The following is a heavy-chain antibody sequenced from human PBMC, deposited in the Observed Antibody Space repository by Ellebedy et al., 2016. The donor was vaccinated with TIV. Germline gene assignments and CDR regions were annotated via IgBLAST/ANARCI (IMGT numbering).Heavy chain of an antibody. CDR3: ARSGELDS. J-gene: IGHJ4*02. V-gene: IGHV3-23*01. Sequence: PGGSLRLSCAASGFAFSNYAMSWVRQAPGKGLEWVSPISGSGDITYYADSVKGRFTISRDNSKNTLYLQMNSLRVEDTAVYYCARSGELDSWGQGTLVTVSS. D-gene: IGHD1-26*01. CDR2: ISGSGDIT. CDR1: GFAFSNYA.